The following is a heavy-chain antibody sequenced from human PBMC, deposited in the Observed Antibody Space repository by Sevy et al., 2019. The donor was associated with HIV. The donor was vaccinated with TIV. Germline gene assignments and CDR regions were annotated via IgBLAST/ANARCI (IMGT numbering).Heavy chain of an antibody. CDR3: AREGCTKPHDY. CDR1: VFTFSKYS. V-gene: IGHV3-23*01. J-gene: IGHJ4*02. D-gene: IGHD2-8*01. Sequence: GGSLRLSCAASVFTFSKYSMSWVRQPPGKGLEWVSTLSFGCGEINYADSVKGRFTISRDNSKSSVYLQMNNLRPEDTAMYYCAREGCTKPHDYWGQGTLVTVSS. CDR2: LSFGCGEI.